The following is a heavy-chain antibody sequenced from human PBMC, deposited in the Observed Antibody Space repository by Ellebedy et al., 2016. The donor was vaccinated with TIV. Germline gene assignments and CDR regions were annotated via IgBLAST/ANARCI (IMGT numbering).Heavy chain of an antibody. J-gene: IGHJ5*01. CDR3: TKDRRDGYNYVES. CDR2: IFYSGTT. V-gene: IGHV4-61*01. D-gene: IGHD5-24*01. Sequence: SETLSLTXTVFGGSVSSVNSYWSWMRQAPGKGPEWIGCIFYSGTTLYSPSLESRVTMSLHTSNNQFSLTLRSVAAADTAVYYCTKDRRDGYNYVESWGQGTRVTVSP. CDR1: GGSVSSVNSY.